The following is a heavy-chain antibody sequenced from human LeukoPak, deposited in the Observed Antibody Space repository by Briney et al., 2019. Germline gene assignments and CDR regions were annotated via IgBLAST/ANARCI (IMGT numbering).Heavy chain of an antibody. D-gene: IGHD1-26*01. CDR1: GFTVSSNY. V-gene: IGHV3-53*01. Sequence: HPGGSLRLSCAASGFTVSSNYMSWVRQAPGKGLEWVSVIYSGGSTYYADSVKGRFTISRDNSKNTLYLQMNSLRAEDTAVYYCARAYSGSYEGWFDPWGQGTLVTVSS. CDR2: IYSGGST. J-gene: IGHJ5*02. CDR3: ARAYSGSYEGWFDP.